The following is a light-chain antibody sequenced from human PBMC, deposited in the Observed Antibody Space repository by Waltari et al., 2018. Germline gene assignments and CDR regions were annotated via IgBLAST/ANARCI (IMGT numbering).Light chain of an antibody. CDR1: ISDVCGYHP. Sequence: QSALTHPSSASGSPGQSVTLPCTGTISDVCGYHPFCWYQQHPGKAPKLMIYEVKERPSGVPDRFSGSKSGNTASLTVSGLQAEDEADYYCNSYADNNHFWVFGGGTKLTVL. CDR3: NSYADNNHFWV. J-gene: IGLJ3*02. V-gene: IGLV2-8*01. CDR2: EVK.